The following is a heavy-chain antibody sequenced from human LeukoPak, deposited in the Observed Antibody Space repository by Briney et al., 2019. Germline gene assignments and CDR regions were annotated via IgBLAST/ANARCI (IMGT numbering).Heavy chain of an antibody. J-gene: IGHJ4*02. V-gene: IGHV4-61*01. Sequence: SETLSLTCTVSGGSISSGSYYWSWIRQPPGKGLEWIGYIYYTGNTNYNPYLKSRVTISVDTSNNHFSLKLTSVTAADTAVYYCTRGNGPFDYWGQGTLVTVSS. CDR1: GGSISSGSYY. CDR3: TRGNGPFDY. D-gene: IGHD2-8*01. CDR2: IYYTGNT.